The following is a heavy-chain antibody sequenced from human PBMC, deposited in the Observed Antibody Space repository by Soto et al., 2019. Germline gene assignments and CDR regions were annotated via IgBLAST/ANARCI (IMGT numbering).Heavy chain of an antibody. V-gene: IGHV3-72*01. J-gene: IGHJ6*03. D-gene: IGHD3-10*01. CDR3: ARNSDGSGSNNYYMDV. CDR2: SRNKDNSYST. CDR1: GFTLSAHY. Sequence: EVQLVESGGGVVQPGVSLRLSCAASGFTLSAHYIDWVRQAPGEGLEWGGRSRNKDNSYSTEYAASSKGRFTISRDDSKKLLYRQTNSVLSEDTTVYYCARNSDGSGSNNYYMDVWGKGTSVTV.